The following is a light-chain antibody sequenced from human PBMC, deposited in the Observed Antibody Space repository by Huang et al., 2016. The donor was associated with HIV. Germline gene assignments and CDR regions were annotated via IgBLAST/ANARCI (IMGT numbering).Light chain of an antibody. V-gene: IGKV3-11*01. CDR1: QSVSSY. CDR2: DAS. Sequence: EIVLTQSPATLSLSPGERATLSCRASQSVSSYLAWYQQKPGQAPRLLIYDASNRATGIPARFSGRGAGTDFTLTISSLEPEDFAVYFCQQRSNWPYTFGQGTKLEIK. J-gene: IGKJ2*01. CDR3: QQRSNWPYT.